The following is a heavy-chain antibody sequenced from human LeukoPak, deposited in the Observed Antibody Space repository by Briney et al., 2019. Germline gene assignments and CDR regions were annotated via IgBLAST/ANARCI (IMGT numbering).Heavy chain of an antibody. V-gene: IGHV3-30*02. J-gene: IGHJ5*02. Sequence: GGSLRLSCAASGFPFSTYGMHWVRQAPGKGLEWVAFIRYDGSNKDYVDSVKGRFTISRDNSKNTLYLQMNSLRAEDTAVYYCEKGPVGYCGGGSCYHWFDPWGQGTLVTVSS. CDR2: IRYDGSNK. CDR1: GFPFSTYG. D-gene: IGHD2-15*01. CDR3: EKGPVGYCGGGSCYHWFDP.